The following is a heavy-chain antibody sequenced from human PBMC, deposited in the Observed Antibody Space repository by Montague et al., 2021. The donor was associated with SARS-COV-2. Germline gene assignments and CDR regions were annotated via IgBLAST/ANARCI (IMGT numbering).Heavy chain of an antibody. CDR1: GSTFSSYA. CDR3: ARDNYDYVWGSYRYIY. CDR2: ISYDGSNK. D-gene: IGHD3-16*02. V-gene: IGHV3-30*04. J-gene: IGHJ4*02. Sequence: SLRLSCAASGSTFSSYAMHWVRQAPGKRLEWVAVISYDGSNKYYADSVKGRFTISRDNSKNTLYLQMNSLRAEDTAVYYCARDNYDYVWGSYRYIYWGQGTLVTVSS.